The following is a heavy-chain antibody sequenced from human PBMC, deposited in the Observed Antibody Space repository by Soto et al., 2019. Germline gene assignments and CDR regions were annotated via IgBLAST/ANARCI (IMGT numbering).Heavy chain of an antibody. Sequence: ELQLVESGGGLVQPGGSLRLSCAASGFTFSSYWMTWVRQAPGKGLVWVSRITSDGSGTSYADSVKGRFTLSRDNAKNTLYLQLNSLRAEDTAVYFCARNLYPYYYDMDVWGKGTTVTVSS. CDR3: ARNLYPYYYDMDV. CDR2: ITSDGSGT. D-gene: IGHD2-2*02. CDR1: GFTFSSYW. J-gene: IGHJ6*03. V-gene: IGHV3-74*01.